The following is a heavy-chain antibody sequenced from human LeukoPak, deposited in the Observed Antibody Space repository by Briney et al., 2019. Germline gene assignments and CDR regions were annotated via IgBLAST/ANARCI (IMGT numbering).Heavy chain of an antibody. J-gene: IGHJ1*01. CDR3: ARVLSYYYESNGYPPRTEYFQH. V-gene: IGHV1-2*06. D-gene: IGHD3-22*01. CDR2: INPNSGGT. Sequence: ASVKVSCKASGYTFTDYYMHWVRQAPGQGLDWMGRINPNSGGTEYSQKFQGRVTMTRDTSIRTAYMDLSRLRSDDTAVYYCARVLSYYYESNGYPPRTEYFQHWGQGTLVTVSS. CDR1: GYTFTDYY.